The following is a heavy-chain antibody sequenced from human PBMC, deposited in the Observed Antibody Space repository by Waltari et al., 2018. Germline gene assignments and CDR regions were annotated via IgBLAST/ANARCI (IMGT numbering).Heavy chain of an antibody. D-gene: IGHD1-26*01. CDR2: SYSSGSP. CDR3: ARQRTVGATGYFDH. CDR1: GSAISSSSYY. V-gene: IGHV4-39*01. Sequence: QLQLQESGPGLGKPSETLSLTCTVSGSAISSSSYYWGWIRRPPGKGLEWGGSSYSSGSPSHNPSLKSRVTISVDTFKNQFSFKLSAVTAADTAVYYGARQRTVGATGYFDHWGQGTLVTVSS. J-gene: IGHJ4*02.